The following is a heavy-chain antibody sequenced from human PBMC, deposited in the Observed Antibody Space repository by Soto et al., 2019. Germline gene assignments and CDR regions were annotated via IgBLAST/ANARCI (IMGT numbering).Heavy chain of an antibody. V-gene: IGHV1-69*02. Sequence: QVQLVQSGAEVKKPGSSVKVSCKASGGTFSSYIISWVRQAPGQGLEWMGRVIPILGIANYAQKFQGRVTIHTATSTSTASMALSSLRSEDTAVYYCARFPQTAVVGAAYFAYWGQGTLVTVSS. CDR3: ARFPQTAVVGAAYFAY. CDR2: VIPILGIA. CDR1: GGTFSSYI. J-gene: IGHJ4*02. D-gene: IGHD1-26*01.